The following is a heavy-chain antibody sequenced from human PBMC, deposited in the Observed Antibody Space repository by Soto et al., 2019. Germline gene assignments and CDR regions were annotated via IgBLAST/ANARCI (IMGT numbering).Heavy chain of an antibody. V-gene: IGHV3-23*01. J-gene: IGHJ4*02. CDR3: AKDLGRWLDYFEY. Sequence: GGSLRLSCAASVFTFSSYAMSCVGHSPGKGLEWFSAISGSGGSTYYADSVKGRFTISRDNSKNTLYLQMNSLRAEDTAVYYCAKDLGRWLDYFEYWGQGTLVTVSS. D-gene: IGHD6-19*01. CDR2: ISGSGGST. CDR1: VFTFSSYA.